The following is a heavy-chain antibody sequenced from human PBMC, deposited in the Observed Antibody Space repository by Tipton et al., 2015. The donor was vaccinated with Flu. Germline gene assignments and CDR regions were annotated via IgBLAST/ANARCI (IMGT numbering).Heavy chain of an antibody. CDR2: IYSGGST. CDR3: ARGGSGDSSVGYFDY. V-gene: IGHV3-66*01. J-gene: IGHJ4*02. D-gene: IGHD3-22*01. CDR1: GFTVSSNY. Sequence: SLRLSCAASGFTVSSNYMSWVRQAPGKGLEWVSVIYSGGSTYYADSVKGRFTISRDNSKNTLYLQMNSLRAEDTAVYYCARGGSGDSSVGYFDYWGQGTLVTVSS.